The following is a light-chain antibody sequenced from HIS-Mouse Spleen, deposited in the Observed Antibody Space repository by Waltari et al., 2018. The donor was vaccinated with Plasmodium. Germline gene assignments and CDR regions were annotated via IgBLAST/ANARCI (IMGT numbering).Light chain of an antibody. CDR1: NIGSKS. CDR2: DDS. Sequence: SYVLTQPPSVSVAPGKTARITCGGNNIGSKSVTWYQQKPGQAPVLVVFDDSDRPSGIPGRFSGSNSGNTATLTISRVEAGDEADYYCQVWDSSSDHVVFGGGTKLTVL. V-gene: IGLV3-21*03. CDR3: QVWDSSSDHVV. J-gene: IGLJ2*01.